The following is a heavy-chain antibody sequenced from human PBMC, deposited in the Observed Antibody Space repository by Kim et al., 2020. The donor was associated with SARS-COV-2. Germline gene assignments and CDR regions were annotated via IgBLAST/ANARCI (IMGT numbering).Heavy chain of an antibody. V-gene: IGHV5-10-1*01. J-gene: IGHJ6*02. CDR1: GYSFTSYW. CDR2: IDPSDSYT. CDR3: ASGGGIGFGERNYYYYGMDV. Sequence: GESLKISCKGSGYSFTSYWISWVRQMPGKGLEWMGRIDPSDSYTNYSPSFQGHVTISADKSISTAYLQWSSLKASDTAMYYCASGGGIGFGERNYYYYGMDVWGQGTTVTVSS. D-gene: IGHD3-10*01.